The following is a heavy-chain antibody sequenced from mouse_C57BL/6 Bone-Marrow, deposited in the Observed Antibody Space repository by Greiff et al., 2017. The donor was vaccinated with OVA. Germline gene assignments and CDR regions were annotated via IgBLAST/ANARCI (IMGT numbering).Heavy chain of an antibody. J-gene: IGHJ2*01. Sequence: VQLQQPGAELVKPGASVKLSCKASGYTFTSYWMHWVKQRPGQGLEWIGMIHPNSGSTNYNEKFKSKATLTVDKSSSTAYMQLSSLTSEDSAVYYCAKDITTVVAPYYFDYWGQGTTLTVSS. CDR2: IHPNSGST. CDR3: AKDITTVVAPYYFDY. CDR1: GYTFTSYW. D-gene: IGHD1-1*01. V-gene: IGHV1-64*01.